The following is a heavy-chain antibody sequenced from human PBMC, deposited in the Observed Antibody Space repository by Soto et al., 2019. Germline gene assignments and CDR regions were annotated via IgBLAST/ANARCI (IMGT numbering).Heavy chain of an antibody. CDR1: GGSFSGYY. V-gene: IGHV4-34*01. CDR2: INHSGST. CDR3: ARYCSSTSCYHDY. J-gene: IGHJ4*02. Sequence: XATLSLTCAVYGGSFSGYYWSWIRQPPGKGLEWIGEINHSGSTNYNPSLKSRVTISVDTSKNQFSLKLSSVTAADTAVYYCARYCSSTSCYHDYWGQGTLVTVSS. D-gene: IGHD2-2*01.